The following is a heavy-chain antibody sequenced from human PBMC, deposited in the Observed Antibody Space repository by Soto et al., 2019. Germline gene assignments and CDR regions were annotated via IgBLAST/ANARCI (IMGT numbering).Heavy chain of an antibody. Sequence: QVQLVESGGGVVQPGRSLRLSCAASGFTFSSHGMHWVRQAPGKGLEWVAVISYDGSNKYCGDSVKGRFTIYRDNSNNTVDLQMNSLRAEDTAVYYCAKDGSSGWYPLNGMDVWGQGTTVTVSS. CDR2: ISYDGSNK. D-gene: IGHD6-19*01. J-gene: IGHJ6*02. CDR3: AKDGSSGWYPLNGMDV. V-gene: IGHV3-30*18. CDR1: GFTFSSHG.